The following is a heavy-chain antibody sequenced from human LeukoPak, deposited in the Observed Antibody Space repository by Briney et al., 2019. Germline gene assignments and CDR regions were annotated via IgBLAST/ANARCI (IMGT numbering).Heavy chain of an antibody. CDR2: ITVNNGYT. Sequence: ASVKVSCKAAGYTFTSHGFIWLRQAPGQGLEWMGWITVNNGYTKYAQELQGRVTMTTDTSTSTAYMELRSLRSDDSAVYYCAKVHCISTNCNHIWTYFDYWGQGTLVTVSS. CDR1: GYTFTSHG. J-gene: IGHJ4*02. V-gene: IGHV1-18*01. D-gene: IGHD2-2*01. CDR3: AKVHCISTNCNHIWTYFDY.